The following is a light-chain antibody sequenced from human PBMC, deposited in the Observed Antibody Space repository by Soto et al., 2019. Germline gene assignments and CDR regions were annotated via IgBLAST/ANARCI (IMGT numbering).Light chain of an antibody. CDR2: EVS. CDR3: SSYTTDSTYV. Sequence: QSALTQPASVSGSPGQSITISCTGTSSDVGGYKYVSWYQQHPGKAPKLMIYEVSNRPSGVSNRFSGSKSGNMASLTISGLQAEDEADYYCSSYTTDSTYVFGPGTKVTVL. CDR1: SSDVGGYKY. V-gene: IGLV2-14*01. J-gene: IGLJ1*01.